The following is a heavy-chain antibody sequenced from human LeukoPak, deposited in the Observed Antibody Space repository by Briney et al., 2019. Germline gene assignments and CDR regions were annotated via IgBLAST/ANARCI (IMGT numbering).Heavy chain of an antibody. CDR1: GFTFSSYS. V-gene: IGHV3-21*01. Sequence: SGGSLRLSCAASGFTFSSYSMNWVRQAPGKGLEWVSSISGSSSYIYYADSVKGRFTISRDNAKNSLYLQMNSLRAEDTAVYYCARLDIVVVVAAPDYWGREPWSPSPQ. D-gene: IGHD2-15*01. CDR2: ISGSSSYI. J-gene: IGHJ4*02. CDR3: ARLDIVVVVAAPDY.